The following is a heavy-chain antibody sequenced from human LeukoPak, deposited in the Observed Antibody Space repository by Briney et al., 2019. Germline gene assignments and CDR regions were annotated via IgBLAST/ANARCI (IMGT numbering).Heavy chain of an antibody. CDR2: ISNRNNII. V-gene: IGHV3-11*01. J-gene: IGHJ4*02. Sequence: GSLRLSCAASEFLFSDYYIGWIRQAPGKGLEWGSYISNRNNIIYYADSVKGRFTISRDNAKNSLYLQMNSLRAEDTAVYYCAKAKVVRGVKAEVLLDYWGQGTLVTVSS. CDR1: EFLFSDYY. CDR3: AKAKVVRGVKAEVLLDY. D-gene: IGHD3-10*01.